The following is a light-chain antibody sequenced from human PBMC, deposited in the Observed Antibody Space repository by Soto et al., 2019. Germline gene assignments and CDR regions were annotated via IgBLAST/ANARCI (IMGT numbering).Light chain of an antibody. J-gene: IGLJ1*01. V-gene: IGLV2-14*03. Sequence: QSVLTQPASVSGSPGQSITISCSGTSSDVGRHNAVSWYQQHPGKVPQLMIYNVNIRPSGISDRFSASKSGNMASLTISGLQAEHEADYYCSSYRVGGSYVFGTGTKLTVL. CDR2: NVN. CDR1: SSDVGRHNA. CDR3: SSYRVGGSYV.